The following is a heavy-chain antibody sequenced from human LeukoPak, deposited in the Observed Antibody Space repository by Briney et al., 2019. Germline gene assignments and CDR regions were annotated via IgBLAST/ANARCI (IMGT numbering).Heavy chain of an antibody. Sequence: GRSLRLSCAASGFTFSSYAMHWVRQAPGKGLGWVAVISYDGSNKYYADSVKGRFTISRDNSKNTLYLQMNSLRAEDTAVYYCARDRGDAFDTWGQGTMVTVSS. CDR1: GFTFSSYA. D-gene: IGHD3-10*01. V-gene: IGHV3-30-3*01. J-gene: IGHJ3*02. CDR2: ISYDGSNK. CDR3: ARDRGDAFDT.